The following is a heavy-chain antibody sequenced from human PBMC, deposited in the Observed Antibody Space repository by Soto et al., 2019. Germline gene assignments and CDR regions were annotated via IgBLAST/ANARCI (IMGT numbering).Heavy chain of an antibody. J-gene: IGHJ4*02. CDR2: MNPNRGNT. CDR3: ARSTNDYGDRH. V-gene: IGHV1-8*01. CDR1: GYTFTSYD. D-gene: IGHD4-17*01. Sequence: QVQLVQSGAEVKKPGASVKVSCKASGYTFTSYDITWVRQATGQGLEWMGWMNPNRGNTGYAQKFQGRVTMTRTTYMSTAYMRLSSLRAEDTAVYYCARSTNDYGDRHWGQGALVTVSS.